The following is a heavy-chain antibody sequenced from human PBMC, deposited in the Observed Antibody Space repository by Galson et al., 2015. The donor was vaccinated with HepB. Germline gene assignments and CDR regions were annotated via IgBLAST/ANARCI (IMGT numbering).Heavy chain of an antibody. CDR2: ISGSGGST. CDR3: AKSTCTTTCHGGFFDV. J-gene: IGHJ3*01. Sequence: SLRLSCAASGFTLVSPFSSYAMSWVRQAPGKGLEWVSTISGSGGSTYYADSVKGRFTISRDNSKNTLYLQMNSLRAEDTAVYFCAKSTCTTTCHGGFFDVWGQGTMVTVSS. CDR1: GFTLVSPFSSYA. D-gene: IGHD2-2*01. V-gene: IGHV3-23*01.